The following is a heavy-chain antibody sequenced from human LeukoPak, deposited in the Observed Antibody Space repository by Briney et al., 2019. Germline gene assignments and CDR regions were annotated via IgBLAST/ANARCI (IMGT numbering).Heavy chain of an antibody. J-gene: IGHJ6*03. Sequence: PSETLSLTCAVYGGSFSGYYWSWIRQPPGKGLEWIGDINHSGSTNYNPSLKSRVTISVDTSKNQFSLKLSSVTAADTAVYYCARGIYDFWSGYSKPNYYYYMDVWGKGTTVTVSS. V-gene: IGHV4-34*01. CDR2: INHSGST. CDR3: ARGIYDFWSGYSKPNYYYYMDV. D-gene: IGHD3-3*01. CDR1: GGSFSGYY.